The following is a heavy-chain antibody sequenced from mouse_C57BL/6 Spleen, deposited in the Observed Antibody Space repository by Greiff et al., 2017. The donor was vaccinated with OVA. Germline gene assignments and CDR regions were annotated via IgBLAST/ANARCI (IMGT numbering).Heavy chain of an antibody. D-gene: IGHD2-2*01. CDR1: GFTFSSYG. J-gene: IGHJ2*01. CDR2: ISSGGSYT. V-gene: IGHV5-6*01. Sequence: EVQLVESGGDLVKPGGSLKLSCAASGFTFSSYGMSWVRQTPDKRLEWVATISSGGSYTYYPDSVKGRFTISRDNAKNTLYLQMSSLKSEDTAMYYCARHEVTTRDYFDYWGQGTTLTVSS. CDR3: ARHEVTTRDYFDY.